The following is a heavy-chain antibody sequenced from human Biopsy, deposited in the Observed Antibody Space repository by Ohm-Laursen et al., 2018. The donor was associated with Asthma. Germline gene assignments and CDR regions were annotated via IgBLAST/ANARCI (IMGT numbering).Heavy chain of an antibody. V-gene: IGHV3-23*01. CDR1: GFTFSSYA. J-gene: IGHJ4*02. CDR2: ISGGGGST. D-gene: IGHD3-9*01. CDR3: AKDRDYDILTGPPGFDY. Sequence: GSLRLSCTAAGFTFSSYAMSWVRQAPGKGLEWVSAISGGGGSTYYADSVKGRFTISRDNSKNTLYLQMNSLRAEDTAVYYCAKDRDYDILTGPPGFDYWGQGTLVTVSS.